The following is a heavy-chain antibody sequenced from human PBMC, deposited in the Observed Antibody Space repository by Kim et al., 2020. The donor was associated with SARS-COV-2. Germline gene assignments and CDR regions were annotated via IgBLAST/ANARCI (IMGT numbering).Heavy chain of an antibody. V-gene: IGHV4-30-4*01. CDR2: IYYSGST. Sequence: SETLSLTCTVSGGSISSGDYYWSWIRQPPGKGLEWIGYIYYSGSTYYNPSLKSRVTISVDTSKNQFSLKLSSVTAADTAVYYCARDQLLSFYYYYGMDVWGQGTTVTVSS. J-gene: IGHJ6*02. CDR3: ARDQLLSFYYYYGMDV. CDR1: GGSISSGDYY. D-gene: IGHD2-2*01.